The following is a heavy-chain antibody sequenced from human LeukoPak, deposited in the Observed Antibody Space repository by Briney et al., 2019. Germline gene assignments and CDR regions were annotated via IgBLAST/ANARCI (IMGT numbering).Heavy chain of an antibody. J-gene: IGHJ6*02. CDR3: AKDIVEDDYGGRMDV. CDR2: ISWSSGSI. CDR1: GFTFDDYA. D-gene: IGHD4-17*01. Sequence: GGSLRLSCAASGFTFDDYAMHWVRQAPGKGLEWVSGISWSSGSIGYADSVKGRFTISRDNAKNSLYLQMNSLRAEDTALYYCAKDIVEDDYGGRMDVWGQGTTVIVSS. V-gene: IGHV3-9*01.